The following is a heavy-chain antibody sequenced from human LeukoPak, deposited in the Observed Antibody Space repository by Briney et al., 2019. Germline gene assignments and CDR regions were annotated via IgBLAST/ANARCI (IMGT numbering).Heavy chain of an antibody. CDR1: GGSISSSSYY. Sequence: PSETLSLTCTVSGGSISSSSYYWGWIRQPPGKGLEWIGSIYYSGSTYYNPSLKSRVTISVDTSKNQFSLKLSSVTAADTAAYYCARQHDILTGFDYWGQGTLVTVSS. CDR2: IYYSGST. CDR3: ARQHDILTGFDY. V-gene: IGHV4-39*01. D-gene: IGHD3-9*01. J-gene: IGHJ4*02.